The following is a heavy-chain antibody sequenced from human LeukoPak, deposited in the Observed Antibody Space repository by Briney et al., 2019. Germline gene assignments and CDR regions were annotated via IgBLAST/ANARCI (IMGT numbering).Heavy chain of an antibody. CDR1: GGSFTSNTYY. V-gene: IGHV4-61*02. J-gene: IGHJ3*01. Sequence: SETLSLTCTVSGGSFTSNTYYWNWIRLSAGKGLEWIGRVYTSATTDYASVTPDYHPSLKGRVTISVDTSKNRLSLNLTSVTAADTAIYYCARGFFAVALDLWGQGTMVSVSS. CDR2: VYTSATTDYASVTP. CDR3: ARGFFAVALDL. D-gene: IGHD3-3*01.